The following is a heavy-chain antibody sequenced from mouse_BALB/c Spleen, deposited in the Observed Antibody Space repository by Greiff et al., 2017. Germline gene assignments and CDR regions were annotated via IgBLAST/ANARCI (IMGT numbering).Heavy chain of an antibody. Sequence: VQLVESGAELVRPGTSVKVSCKASGYAFTNYLIEWVKQRPGQGLEWIGVINPGSGGTNYNEKFKGKATLTADKSSSTAYMQLSSLTSDDSAVYFCARCITTVVAPYYWGQGTTLTVSS. CDR2: INPGSGGT. CDR1: GYAFTNYL. V-gene: IGHV1-54*01. J-gene: IGHJ2*01. CDR3: ARCITTVVAPYY. D-gene: IGHD1-1*01.